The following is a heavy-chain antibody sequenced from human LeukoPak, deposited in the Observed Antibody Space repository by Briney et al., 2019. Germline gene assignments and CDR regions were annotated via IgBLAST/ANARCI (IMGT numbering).Heavy chain of an antibody. D-gene: IGHD3-3*01. J-gene: IGHJ6*03. Sequence: SVKVSCKASGGTFSSYAISWVRQAPGQGLEWMGGIIPIFGTANYAQKFQGRVTITADESTSTAYMELSSLRSEDTAVYYCARGRTIFGQGSYYMDVWGKGTTVTVSS. V-gene: IGHV1-69*13. CDR3: ARGRTIFGQGSYYMDV. CDR1: GGTFSSYA. CDR2: IIPIFGTA.